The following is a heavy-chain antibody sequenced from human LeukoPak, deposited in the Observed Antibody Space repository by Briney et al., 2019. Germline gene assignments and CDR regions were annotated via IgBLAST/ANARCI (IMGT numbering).Heavy chain of an antibody. CDR3: ARGLPLGFCMYGVCYPPRHLDF. CDR2: VNPKSGNT. V-gene: IGHV1-8*03. D-gene: IGHD2-8*01. Sequence: GASVKVSCNTSGYSFISYDINWVRQAPGQGLEWMGWVNPKSGNTGYKQKFQARLTITRDTSISAAYMELSSLTSDDTALYFCARGLPLGFCMYGVCYPPRHLDFWGQGTLVTVSS. CDR1: GYSFISYD. J-gene: IGHJ4*02.